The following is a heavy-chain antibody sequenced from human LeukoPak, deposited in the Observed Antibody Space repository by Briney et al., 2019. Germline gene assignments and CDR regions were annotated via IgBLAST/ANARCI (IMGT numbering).Heavy chain of an antibody. Sequence: GGSLRLSCAASGFHFDAYAMHWVRQAPGKGLEWVSGISWNSGKMAYADSVKGRFTISRDNAEDSLYLQMTSLRPEDMALYYCARSADFWSGLDFWGQGTLVTVSS. D-gene: IGHD3-3*01. J-gene: IGHJ4*02. V-gene: IGHV3-9*03. CDR1: GFHFDAYA. CDR2: ISWNSGKM. CDR3: ARSADFWSGLDF.